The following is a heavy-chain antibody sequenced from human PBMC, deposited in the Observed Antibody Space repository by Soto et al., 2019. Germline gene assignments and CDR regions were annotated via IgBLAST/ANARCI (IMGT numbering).Heavy chain of an antibody. V-gene: IGHV3-23*01. Sequence: PGGSLRLSCAASGFTFSSFTMTWVRQAPGKGLEWVSTITASGNSTNYADSVKGRFTISRGNAKNTLYLQMNSLRAEDTAVYYCARGGIYYISGSSLTWGQGTLVTVSS. J-gene: IGHJ4*02. CDR2: ITASGNST. D-gene: IGHD3-10*01. CDR3: ARGGIYYISGSSLT. CDR1: GFTFSSFT.